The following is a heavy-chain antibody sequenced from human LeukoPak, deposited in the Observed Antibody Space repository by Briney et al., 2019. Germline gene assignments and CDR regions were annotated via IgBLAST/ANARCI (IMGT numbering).Heavy chain of an antibody. J-gene: IGHJ1*01. V-gene: IGHV3-23*01. CDR3: ASAREYCGSAECYEYFQH. D-gene: IGHD2-21*01. CDR2: ISGSGGST. CDR1: GFTFSSYA. Sequence: PGGSPRLSCAASGFTFSSYAMNWVRQAPGKGLEWVSSISGSGGSTYRADSVKGRFTISRDNSRNILFLQMSSLRAEDTALYYCASAREYCGSAECYEYFQHWGQGTLVTVSS.